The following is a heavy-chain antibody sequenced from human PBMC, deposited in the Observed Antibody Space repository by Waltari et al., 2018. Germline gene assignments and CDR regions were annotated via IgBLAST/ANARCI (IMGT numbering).Heavy chain of an antibody. V-gene: IGHV4-39*01. CDR3: ARSADILTGYPPFDY. J-gene: IGHJ4*02. D-gene: IGHD3-9*01. CDR2: IYYSGST. Sequence: QLQLQESGPGLVKPSETLSLTCTVSGGSISSSSYYWGWIRQPPGKGLEWIGSIYYSGSTYYNPSLKSRVTISVDTSKNQFSLKLSSVTAADTAVYYCARSADILTGYPPFDYWGQGTLVTVSS. CDR1: GGSISSSSYY.